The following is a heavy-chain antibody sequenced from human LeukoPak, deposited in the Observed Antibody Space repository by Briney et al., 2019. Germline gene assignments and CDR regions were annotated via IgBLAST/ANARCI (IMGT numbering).Heavy chain of an antibody. CDR2: IYHSGST. V-gene: IGHV4-59*01. CDR1: GGSISGYY. J-gene: IGHJ1*01. Sequence: LETLSLTCTVSGGSISGYYWSWIRQPPGKGLEWIGYIYHSGSTNYNPSLQSRVTLSVDTSKNQFSLNLNSVTAADTAVYYCARGGAARLHFQNWGQGTLVTVSS. D-gene: IGHD6-6*01. CDR3: ARGGAARLHFQN.